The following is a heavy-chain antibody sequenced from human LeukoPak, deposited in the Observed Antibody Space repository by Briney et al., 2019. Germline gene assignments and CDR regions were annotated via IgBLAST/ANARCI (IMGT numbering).Heavy chain of an antibody. CDR2: IKSDGSST. CDR1: GFIFSKYW. J-gene: IGHJ4*02. CDR3: ARGDGVLGAAGDY. Sequence: GGSLRLSCAASGFIFSKYWMHWVRQVPGKGLVWVSRIKSDGSSTTYADSVKGRFTISRDNAKNTLYLHINSLRAEDTAIYYCARGDGVLGAAGDYWGRGTLVTVSS. D-gene: IGHD1-26*01. V-gene: IGHV3-74*01.